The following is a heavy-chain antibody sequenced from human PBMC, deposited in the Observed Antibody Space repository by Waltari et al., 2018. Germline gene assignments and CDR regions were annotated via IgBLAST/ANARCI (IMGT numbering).Heavy chain of an antibody. J-gene: IGHJ2*01. D-gene: IGHD3-10*01. CDR1: DGSISIFY. CDR3: ARDTGGWYYDL. V-gene: IGHV4-59*01. Sequence: VQLLQSGPGLVKPSETLSLTCTVSDGSISIFYWTWIRQPPGKGPEWIGCISTSGGTKYKPSLQSRVSFSVDTSRNQFSLTLTSVTAADTALYYCARDTGGWYYDLWGRGSLVTVSA. CDR2: ISTSGGT.